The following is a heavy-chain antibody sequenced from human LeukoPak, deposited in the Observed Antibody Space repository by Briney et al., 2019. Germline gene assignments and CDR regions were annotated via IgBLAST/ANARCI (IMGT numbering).Heavy chain of an antibody. CDR2: IYYSGST. Sequence: PSETLSLTCTVSGGSISSGGYYWSWIRQHPGKGLEWIGYIYYSGSTYYNPSLKSRVTISVDTSKNQFSLKLSSVTAADTAVYYCARDNPGMCSGGSCYSGWYFDLWGRGTLVTVFS. V-gene: IGHV4-31*03. D-gene: IGHD2-15*01. J-gene: IGHJ2*01. CDR1: GGSISSGGYY. CDR3: ARDNPGMCSGGSCYSGWYFDL.